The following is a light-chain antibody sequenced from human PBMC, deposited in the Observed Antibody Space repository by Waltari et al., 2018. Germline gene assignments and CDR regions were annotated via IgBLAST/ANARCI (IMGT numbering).Light chain of an antibody. V-gene: IGLV2-14*01. CDR1: STGVGGYNY. J-gene: IGLJ2*01. CDR3: CSYTTSSTLV. CDR2: GVS. Sequence: QSAPTQPPSMSGSPGQSVPISCPGTSTGVGGYNYVSWYQQHPGKAPKLMIYGVSNRPSGVSDRFSGSKSGNTASLTISGLQAEDEADYYCCSYTTSSTLVFGGGTRLTVL.